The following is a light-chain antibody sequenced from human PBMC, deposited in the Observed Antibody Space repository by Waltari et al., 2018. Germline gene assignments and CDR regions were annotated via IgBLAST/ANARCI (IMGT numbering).Light chain of an antibody. CDR2: GDS. J-gene: IGLJ3*02. V-gene: IGLV2-23*01. CDR3: CSYAGSSIWV. Sequence: QSALTQPASVSGSPGQSLTISCTGTSSAVGRYNLVSWYQQHPGKAPKLMIYGDSKRPSGVSNRFSGSKSGNTASLTIAGLQAEDEGNYYCCSYAGSSIWVFGGGTELTVL. CDR1: SSAVGRYNL.